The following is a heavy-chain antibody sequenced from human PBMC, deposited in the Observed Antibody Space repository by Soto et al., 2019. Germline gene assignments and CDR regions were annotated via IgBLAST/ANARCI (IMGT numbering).Heavy chain of an antibody. J-gene: IGHJ4*02. V-gene: IGHV1-46*03. Sequence: ASVKVSCKASGYTFTNYYIHWVRQAPGQGLEWMGIINPGGGSATYAQKFQGRVTMTRDTSTSTVYMELSSLRSEDTAVYFCAREGSSSWSRWFDYWGQGTLVTSPQ. CDR3: AREGSSSWSRWFDY. CDR2: INPGGGSA. CDR1: GYTFTNYY. D-gene: IGHD6-13*01.